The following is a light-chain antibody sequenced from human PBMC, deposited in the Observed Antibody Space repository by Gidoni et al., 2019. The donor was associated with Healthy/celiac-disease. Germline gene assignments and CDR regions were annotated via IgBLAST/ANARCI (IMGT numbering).Light chain of an antibody. V-gene: IGKV1-5*03. Sequence: DIQMTQSPSTLSASVGDRVTITCRASQSISSWLAWYQQKPGKAPKLLIYKASSLESGVPSRFSGSGSGTEFTLTISSLQPDDFATYYCQQYNSYPFAFGQGTKLEIK. CDR3: QQYNSYPFA. CDR2: KAS. J-gene: IGKJ2*01. CDR1: QSISSW.